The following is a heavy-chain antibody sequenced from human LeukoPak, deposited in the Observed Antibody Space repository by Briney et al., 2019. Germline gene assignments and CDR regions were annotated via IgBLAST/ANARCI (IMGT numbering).Heavy chain of an antibody. D-gene: IGHD4-23*01. J-gene: IGHJ4*02. CDR1: GYTFTGYY. CDR3: ARGNYDGKGTFDY. CDR2: INPNGGGT. V-gene: IGHV1-2*02. Sequence: ASVKVSCKASGYTFTGYYIHWVRQAPGQGHEWMGWINPNGGGTDYAQKFQGRVSMTRDTSISTAYMELSSLRSDDTAVYYCARGNYDGKGTFDYWGQGTLVTVSS.